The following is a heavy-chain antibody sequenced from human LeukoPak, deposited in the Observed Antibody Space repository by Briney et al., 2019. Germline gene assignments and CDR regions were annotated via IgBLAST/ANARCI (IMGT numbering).Heavy chain of an antibody. D-gene: IGHD3-3*01. V-gene: IGHV3-23*01. J-gene: IGHJ4*02. CDR3: AKATYYDFWSGYYFY. CDR2: ISGSGGST. CDR1: GFTFSSYA. Sequence: PGGSLRLSCAASGFTFSSYAMSWVRQAPGKGLEWVSAISGSGGSTYYADSVKGRFTISRDNSKNTLYLQMNSLRAEDTAVYYCAKATYYDFWSGYYFYWGQGTLVTVSS.